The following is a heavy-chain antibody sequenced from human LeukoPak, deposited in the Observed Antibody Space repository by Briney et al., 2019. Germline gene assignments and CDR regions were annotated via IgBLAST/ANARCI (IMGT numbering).Heavy chain of an antibody. Sequence: PSETLSLTCTVSGGSISSYYWSWIRQPPGKGPEWIGYIYYSGSTNYNPSLKSRVTISVDTSKNQFSLKLSSVTAADTAVYYCARSSPYSSGWYGVGYWGQGTLVTVSS. CDR3: ARSSPYSSGWYGVGY. J-gene: IGHJ4*02. V-gene: IGHV4-59*01. CDR1: GGSISSYY. CDR2: IYYSGST. D-gene: IGHD6-19*01.